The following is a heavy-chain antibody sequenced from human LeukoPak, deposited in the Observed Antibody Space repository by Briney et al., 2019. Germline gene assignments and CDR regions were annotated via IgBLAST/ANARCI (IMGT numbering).Heavy chain of an antibody. V-gene: IGHV3-64D*09. Sequence: GGSLRLSCSASGFTFSSYAMHWVRQAPGQGLEFVSAISGSGDITYYADSVKRRFTISRDNSKNTLYLQMSSLTPEDAAVYYCVRDGMAVAGTAPLDYWGQGILVTVSS. CDR2: ISGSGDIT. D-gene: IGHD6-19*01. CDR3: VRDGMAVAGTAPLDY. CDR1: GFTFSSYA. J-gene: IGHJ4*02.